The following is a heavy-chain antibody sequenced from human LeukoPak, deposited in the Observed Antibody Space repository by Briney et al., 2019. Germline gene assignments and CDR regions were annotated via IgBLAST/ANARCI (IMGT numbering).Heavy chain of an antibody. CDR3: ASAPRYSSGWYGGFDY. V-gene: IGHV3-33*01. Sequence: GKSLRLSCAASGFTFSTYGMHWVRQAPGKGLEWVAIIWYDGSNKYYADSVKGRFTISRDSSKNTLFLQMNSLRAEDTAVYYCASAPRYSSGWYGGFDYWGQGTLVTVSS. CDR1: GFTFSTYG. CDR2: IWYDGSNK. J-gene: IGHJ4*02. D-gene: IGHD6-19*01.